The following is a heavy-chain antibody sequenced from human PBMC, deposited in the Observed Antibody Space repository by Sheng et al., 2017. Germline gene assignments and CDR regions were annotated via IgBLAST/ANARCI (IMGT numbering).Heavy chain of an antibody. V-gene: IGHV2-70*13. CDR1: GFSLRTDGMC. CDR2: IDWDDDI. CDR3: VRMRRGGKEYASSSNFYFMDV. J-gene: IGHJ6*03. Sequence: QVTLRESGPALVKSTQTLALTCTFSGFSLRTDGMCVSWIRQPPGEALEWLARIDWDDDIYYSRSLQTRLTISKDTSKNLVVLTMTNVDPVDTATYYCVRMRRGGKEYASSSNFYFMDVWGRGTTVTVSS. D-gene: IGHD6-6*01.